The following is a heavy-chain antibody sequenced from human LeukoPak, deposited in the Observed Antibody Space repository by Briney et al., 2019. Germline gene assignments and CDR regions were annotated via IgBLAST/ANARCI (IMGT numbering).Heavy chain of an antibody. Sequence: PGGSLRLSCAASGFTFSSYAMSWVRQAPGQGLEWVSAISGSGGSTYYADSVKGRFTISRANSKNTLYLQMHSLKAEDTAVYYCANHPRPPIVVVPAAIRGPWNYWGEGPLVRVPS. D-gene: IGHD2-2*02. J-gene: IGHJ4*02. CDR1: GFTFSSYA. CDR3: ANHPRPPIVVVPAAIRGPWNY. CDR2: ISGSGGST. V-gene: IGHV3-23*01.